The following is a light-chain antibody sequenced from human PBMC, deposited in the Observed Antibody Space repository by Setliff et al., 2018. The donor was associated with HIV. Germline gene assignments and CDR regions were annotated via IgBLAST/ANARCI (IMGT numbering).Light chain of an antibody. V-gene: IGLV2-23*01. CDR1: SNDVGRYDL. J-gene: IGLJ1*01. CDR2: QAT. CDR3: CSNTGSNTFV. Sequence: QSVLTQPASVSGSPGQSITISCTGTSNDVGRYDLVSWYQQHPARAPKLIIYQATRRPSGVSNRFSGSKSGNVASLTISGLQAEDEADYYCCSNTGSNTFVFGTETKVTVL.